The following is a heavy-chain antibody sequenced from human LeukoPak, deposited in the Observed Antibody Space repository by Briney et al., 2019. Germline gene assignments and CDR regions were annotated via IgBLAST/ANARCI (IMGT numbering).Heavy chain of an antibody. J-gene: IGHJ4*02. CDR2: INWNGGST. D-gene: IGHD3-22*01. V-gene: IGHV3-20*04. CDR3: ARGRLYYYDSSGYLLMDYFDY. CDR1: GFTFDDYG. Sequence: GGSLRLSCAASGFTFDDYGMSWVRQAPGKWLEWVSGINWNGGSTGYADSVKGRFTISRDNAKNSLYLQMNSLRAEDTALYYCARGRLYYYDSSGYLLMDYFDYWGQGTLVTVSS.